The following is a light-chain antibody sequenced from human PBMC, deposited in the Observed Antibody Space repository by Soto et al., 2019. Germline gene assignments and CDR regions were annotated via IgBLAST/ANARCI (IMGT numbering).Light chain of an antibody. J-gene: IGKJ5*01. CDR1: QSVSSY. CDR2: GAS. Sequence: EIVMTQSPATLSVSPGERATLSCRASQSVSSYLAWYQQKPGQAPRLLIYGASSRATGIPDRFSGTGSETDFTLTISRLEPEDFAVYYCQQYDNSPITFGQGTRLEI. V-gene: IGKV3-20*01. CDR3: QQYDNSPIT.